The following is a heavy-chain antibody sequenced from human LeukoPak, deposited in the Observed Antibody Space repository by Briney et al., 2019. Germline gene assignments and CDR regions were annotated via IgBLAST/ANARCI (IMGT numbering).Heavy chain of an antibody. J-gene: IGHJ4*02. D-gene: IGHD6-19*01. CDR3: AREGSSGWYNFDY. Sequence: GSLRLSCAASGFTFSSYAMHWVRQAPGKGLEWVAVISYDGSNKYYADSVKGRFTISRDNSKNTLYLQMNSLRAEDTAVYYCAREGSSGWYNFDYWGQGTLVTVSS. CDR2: ISYDGSNK. V-gene: IGHV3-30-3*01. CDR1: GFTFSSYA.